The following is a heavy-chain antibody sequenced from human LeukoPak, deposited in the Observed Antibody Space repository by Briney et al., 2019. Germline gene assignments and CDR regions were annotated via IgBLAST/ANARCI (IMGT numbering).Heavy chain of an antibody. Sequence: PSETLSLTCTVSGGSISNYYWSWVRQPPGKGLEWIGFIYYSGSTNYNPSLKSRVTISVDTSKNQFSLKLSSVAAADTAVYYWARGYSSGLYFDHWGQGTLVTVSS. CDR3: ARGYSSGLYFDH. V-gene: IGHV4-59*01. CDR1: GGSISNYY. CDR2: IYYSGST. J-gene: IGHJ4*02. D-gene: IGHD6-19*01.